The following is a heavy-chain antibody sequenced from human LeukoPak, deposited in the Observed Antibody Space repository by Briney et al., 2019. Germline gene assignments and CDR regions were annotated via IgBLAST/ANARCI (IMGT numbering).Heavy chain of an antibody. V-gene: IGHV1-69*05. D-gene: IGHD2-2*01. Sequence: SVKVSCKASGGTFSSYAISWVRQAPGQGLESMGGIIPIFGTANYAQKFQGRVTITTDESTSTAYMELSSLRSEDTAVYYCARATGDCSSTSCRNNWFDPWGQGTLVTVSS. CDR1: GGTFSSYA. J-gene: IGHJ5*02. CDR3: ARATGDCSSTSCRNNWFDP. CDR2: IIPIFGTA.